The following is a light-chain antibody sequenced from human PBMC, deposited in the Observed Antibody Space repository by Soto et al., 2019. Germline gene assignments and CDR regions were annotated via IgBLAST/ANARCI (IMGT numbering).Light chain of an antibody. Sequence: QMTLSPCTRSASVGGQVIITSRASQSISSYLNWYQQKPGKAHKLLIYAASSLQSGAPSRFSGSGSGTDFTLTISRLQPEDFATYYCQQSYSTTKTFGQGTRLEI. CDR3: QQSYSTTKT. CDR2: AAS. V-gene: IGKV1-39*01. CDR1: QSISSY. J-gene: IGKJ5*01.